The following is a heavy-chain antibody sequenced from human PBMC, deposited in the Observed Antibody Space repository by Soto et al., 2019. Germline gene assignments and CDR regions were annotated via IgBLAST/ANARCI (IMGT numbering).Heavy chain of an antibody. V-gene: IGHV1-2*02. Sequence: GASVKVSCKASGYTFTGYYMHWVRQAPGQGLEWMGWINPNSGGTNYAQKFQGRVTMTRDTSISTAYMELSRLRSDDTAVYYCARDRAVAGLGGGHFGYWGQGTLVTVSS. CDR2: INPNSGGT. CDR3: ARDRAVAGLGGGHFGY. J-gene: IGHJ4*02. D-gene: IGHD6-19*01. CDR1: GYTFTGYY.